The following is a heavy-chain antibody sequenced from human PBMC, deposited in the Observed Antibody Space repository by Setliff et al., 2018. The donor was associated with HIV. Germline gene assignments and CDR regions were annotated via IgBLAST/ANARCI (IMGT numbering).Heavy chain of an antibody. J-gene: IGHJ4*02. V-gene: IGHV3-11*06. CDR1: GLTFSDSY. CDR2: ISSQSTYT. Sequence: GGSLRLSCAASGLTFSDSYMSWIRQAPGKGLEWVSYISSQSTYTNYADSVRGRFTISRDNAKNSLFLQMNSLRAEDTAVYYCASIELAAMVPVDYWGQGTLVTVSS. D-gene: IGHD5-18*01. CDR3: ASIELAAMVPVDY.